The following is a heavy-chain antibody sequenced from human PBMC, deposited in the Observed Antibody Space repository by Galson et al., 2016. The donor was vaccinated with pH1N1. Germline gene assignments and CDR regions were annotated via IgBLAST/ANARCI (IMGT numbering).Heavy chain of an antibody. CDR2: IYYSGST. CDR3: ARQNLPAGRADEYYFDY. V-gene: IGHV4-39*01. Sequence: LSLTCTVSGGSISSSTYYWGWIRQPPGKGLEWIGSIYYSGSTYYNPSLKSRVTISADMSKNQFSLKLSSVTAADTAVHYCARQNLPAGRADEYYFDYWGQGTLLTVSS. D-gene: IGHD5-24*01. J-gene: IGHJ4*02. CDR1: GGSISSSTYY.